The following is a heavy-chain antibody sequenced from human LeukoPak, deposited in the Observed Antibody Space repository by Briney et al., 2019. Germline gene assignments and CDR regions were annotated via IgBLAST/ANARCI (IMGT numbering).Heavy chain of an antibody. CDR3: ARGDCSSTSCYADY. CDR2: ISGGADSA. V-gene: IGHV3-23*01. CDR1: GFTFSNYA. J-gene: IGHJ4*02. Sequence: GGSLRLSCAASGFTFSNYAMNWIRQAPGKGLEWVSGISGGADSAFYADSVKGRFTISRDNSKNTLYLQMNSLRAEDTAVYYCARGDCSSTSCYADYWGQGTLVTVSS. D-gene: IGHD2-2*01.